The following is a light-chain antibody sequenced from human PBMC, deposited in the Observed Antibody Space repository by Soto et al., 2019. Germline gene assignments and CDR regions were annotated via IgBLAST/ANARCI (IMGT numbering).Light chain of an antibody. Sequence: EIVMTQSPATLSVAPGERATLSCRASQSISNNLAWYQQKPGQSPRLLIFGASTSATGIPARFSGSGSGTELTLTISSLQYEDSAVYYCQKHDGSPLTFGGGTKVEIK. CDR1: QSISNN. CDR2: GAS. CDR3: QKHDGSPLT. V-gene: IGKV3-15*01. J-gene: IGKJ4*01.